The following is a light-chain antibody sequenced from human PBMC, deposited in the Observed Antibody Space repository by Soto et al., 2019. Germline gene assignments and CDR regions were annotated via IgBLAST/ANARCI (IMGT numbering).Light chain of an antibody. J-gene: IGKJ1*01. CDR3: QQYSSYST. CDR2: DAY. Sequence: DIQMTKSPSTLSASVGDRVTIACRASQSISTWLAWYQQNPRKVPELLIYDAYRLQNGVPLRFSASGSGTEFTLTISSLQPDDFATYSCQQYSSYSTFGQGTKVEI. V-gene: IGKV1-5*01. CDR1: QSISTW.